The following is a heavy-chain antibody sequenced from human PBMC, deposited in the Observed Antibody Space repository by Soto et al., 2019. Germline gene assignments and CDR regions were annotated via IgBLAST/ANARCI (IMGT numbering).Heavy chain of an antibody. CDR1: GFTFTSYW. Sequence: GGSLRLSCVASGFTFTSYWMSWVRQAPGKGLEWVANIKGDGSEKRYVDSVKGRLTISRDNAKNSVYLQMNSLRVEDTALYYCGRDEVRNGVGVWGQGTTVTVSS. J-gene: IGHJ6*02. V-gene: IGHV3-7*01. CDR2: IKGDGSEK. CDR3: GRDEVRNGVGV.